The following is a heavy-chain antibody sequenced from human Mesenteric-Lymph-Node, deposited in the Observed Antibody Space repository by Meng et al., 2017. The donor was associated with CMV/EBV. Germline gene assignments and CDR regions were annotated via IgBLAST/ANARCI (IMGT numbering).Heavy chain of an antibody. J-gene: IGHJ4*02. CDR1: GFTFSSYW. CDR2: INTDGTTS. Sequence: ALKISCAVSGFTFSSYWMFWVRQAAGKGPVWVSRINTDGTTSTYADSVKGRFTISRDNAKATLYLQMNSLRADDTAVYYCARSKIAPGAVFDYWGQGTLVTVSS. CDR3: ARSKIAPGAVFDY. D-gene: IGHD2-2*01. V-gene: IGHV3-74*03.